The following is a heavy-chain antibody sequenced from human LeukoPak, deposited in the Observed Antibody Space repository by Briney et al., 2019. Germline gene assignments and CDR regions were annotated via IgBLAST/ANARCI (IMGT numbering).Heavy chain of an antibody. CDR2: IIPILGIA. J-gene: IGHJ5*02. V-gene: IGHV1-69*04. CDR3: ARWHDYSSSWYGFDP. CDR1: GCTFSSYA. D-gene: IGHD6-13*01. Sequence: SVKVSCKASGCTFSSYAISWVRQAPGQGLEWMGRIIPILGIANYAQKFQGRVTITADKSTSTAYMELSSLRSEDTAVYYCARWHDYSSSWYGFDPWGQGTLVTVSS.